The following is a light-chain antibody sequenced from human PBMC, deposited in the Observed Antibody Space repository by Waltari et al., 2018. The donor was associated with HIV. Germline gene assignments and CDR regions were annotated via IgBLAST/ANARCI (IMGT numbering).Light chain of an antibody. CDR3: QVWDSSTASV. J-gene: IGLJ1*01. CDR1: NIGSKH. V-gene: IGLV3-9*01. Sequence: SYGLTQPLSVSVALGQTATITCGGNNIGSKHVHWYQQKPGQAPLLIIYRDSNRPSGIPERFSGSNSGNTATLTISTAQAGDEADYYCQVWDSSTASVFGTGTTVTVL. CDR2: RDS.